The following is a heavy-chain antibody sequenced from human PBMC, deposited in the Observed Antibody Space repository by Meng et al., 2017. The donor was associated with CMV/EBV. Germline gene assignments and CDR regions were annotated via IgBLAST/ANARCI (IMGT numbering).Heavy chain of an antibody. V-gene: IGHV4-39*07. CDR2: IYYSGST. J-gene: IGHJ4*02. Sequence: SETLSLTCTVSGGSISSSSYYWGWIRQPPGKGLEWIGSIYYSGSTYYNPSLKSRVTISVDTSKNQLSLKLSSVTAADTAVYYCARGGVPMLLTTVTMKFDYWGQGTLVTVSS. CDR3: ARGGVPMLLTTVTMKFDY. D-gene: IGHD4-11*01. CDR1: GGSISSSSYY.